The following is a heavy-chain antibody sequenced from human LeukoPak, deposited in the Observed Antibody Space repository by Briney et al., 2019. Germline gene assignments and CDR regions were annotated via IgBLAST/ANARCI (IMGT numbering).Heavy chain of an antibody. CDR2: INHSGST. D-gene: IGHD3-16*01. CDR3: ARGGGANPDEYYYYGMDV. Sequence: PGGSLRLSCAASGITFSSYAMSWVRQAPGKGLEWIGEINHSGSTNYNPSLKSRVTISVDTSKNQFSLKLSSVTAADTAVYYCARGGGANPDEYYYYGMDVWGQGTTVTVSS. J-gene: IGHJ6*02. V-gene: IGHV4-34*01. CDR1: GITFSSYA.